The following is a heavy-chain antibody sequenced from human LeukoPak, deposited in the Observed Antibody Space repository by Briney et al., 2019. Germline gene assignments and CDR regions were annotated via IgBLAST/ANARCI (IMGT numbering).Heavy chain of an antibody. CDR1: GGSISSGGYY. V-gene: IGHV4-30-2*01. CDR3: ARNGGFYSSSSGHFQH. Sequence: SETLSLTCTVSGGSISSGGYYWSWIRQPPGKGLEWIGYIYHSGSTYYNPSLKSRVTISVDRSKNQFSLKLSSVTAADTAVYYCARNGGFYSSSSGHFQHWGQGTLVTVSS. D-gene: IGHD6-6*01. J-gene: IGHJ1*01. CDR2: IYHSGST.